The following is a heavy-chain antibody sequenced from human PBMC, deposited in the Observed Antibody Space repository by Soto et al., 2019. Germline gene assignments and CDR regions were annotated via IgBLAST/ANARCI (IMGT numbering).Heavy chain of an antibody. D-gene: IGHD4-4*01. J-gene: IGHJ4*02. V-gene: IGHV1-69*13. CDR1: VGTLGSYA. CDR3: ARVRDDYILLS. Sequence: AVKLSCKDSVGTLGSYAISWVTQAPGQGLEWVGGLIPIFGTANYAPKFQGRVTITADESTSTAYMELSSLRSEDTAVYYCARVRDDYILLSWGRGTLVTVSS. CDR2: LIPIFGTA.